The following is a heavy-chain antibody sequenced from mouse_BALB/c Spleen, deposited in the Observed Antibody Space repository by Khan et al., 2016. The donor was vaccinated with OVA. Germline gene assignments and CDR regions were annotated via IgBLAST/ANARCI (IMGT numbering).Heavy chain of an antibody. J-gene: IGHJ4*01. CDR3: SRSNCHPRSLYAMDY. Sequence: DLVKPGASVKLSCKASGFTFPSYWINWIKQGPGQGLECIGRIAHGSGSTYYNEMSKGTAKLTVDTSSSKAYIQLSSQTSWDSAVYFCSRSNCHPRSLYAMDYWGQGTSVTVSS. CDR1: GFTFPSYW. V-gene: IGHV1S41*01. D-gene: IGHD2-10*02. CDR2: IAHGSGST.